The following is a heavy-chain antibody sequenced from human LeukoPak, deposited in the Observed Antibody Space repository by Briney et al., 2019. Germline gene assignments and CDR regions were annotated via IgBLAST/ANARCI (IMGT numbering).Heavy chain of an antibody. J-gene: IGHJ4*02. D-gene: IGHD2-21*01. CDR2: INSDGRST. CDR3: VRDVWGDRDSYFDY. CDR1: GFTFRSYW. V-gene: IGHV3-74*01. Sequence: GGSLRLSCAASGFTFRSYWMHWVRQAPGTGLVWVSRINSDGRSTSYAESVTGRFTISRDNAKNTLYLQMNSLRAEDMAVYHCVRDVWGDRDSYFDYWGQGTLVTVSS.